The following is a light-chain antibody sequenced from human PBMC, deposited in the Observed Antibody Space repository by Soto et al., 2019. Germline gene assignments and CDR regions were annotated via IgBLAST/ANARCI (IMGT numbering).Light chain of an antibody. V-gene: IGKV3-20*01. J-gene: IGKJ5*01. CDR2: GAS. Sequence: IVLTQSPGSLSSSPEKRATLSCRASQSVSNSYLAWYQQKPGQAPRLLIYGASSRATCIPDRFSGSGSGTDFTLTISRLEPEDFAVNYCQQYGNSPITFGQGTRLEIK. CDR3: QQYGNSPIT. CDR1: QSVSNSY.